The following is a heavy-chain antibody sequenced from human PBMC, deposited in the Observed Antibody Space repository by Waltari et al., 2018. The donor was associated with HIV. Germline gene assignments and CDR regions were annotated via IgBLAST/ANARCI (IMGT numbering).Heavy chain of an antibody. Sequence: QVQLQESGPGLVKPSETLSLTCTVSGGSISSYYWSWIRQPPGKGLEWIGYIYYSGSTNYNPSPKSRVTISVDTSKNQFSRKLSAVTAADTAVYYCASHSGWYGRYNWFDPWGQGTLVTVSS. CDR3: ASHSGWYGRYNWFDP. CDR1: GGSISSYY. D-gene: IGHD6-19*01. V-gene: IGHV4-59*01. CDR2: IYYSGST. J-gene: IGHJ5*02.